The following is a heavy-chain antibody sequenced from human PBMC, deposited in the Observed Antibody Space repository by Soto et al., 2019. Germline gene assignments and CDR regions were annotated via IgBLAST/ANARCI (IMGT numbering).Heavy chain of an antibody. V-gene: IGHV4-39*01. J-gene: IGHJ5*02. D-gene: IGHD3-22*01. CDR1: GGSISSISHF. Sequence: SETLSLTCTVSGGSISSISHFWGWVRQSPGKGLDWIGNVYHTGTTHYNPSLKSRVTISVDTSKNQFSLQLSSVTAADTAVYYCARQTSMITMASHGRSNWFDHWGPGTLVTVSS. CDR3: ARQTSMITMASHGRSNWFDH. CDR2: VYHTGTT.